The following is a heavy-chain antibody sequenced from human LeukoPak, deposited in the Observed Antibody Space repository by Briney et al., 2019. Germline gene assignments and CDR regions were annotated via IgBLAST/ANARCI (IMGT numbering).Heavy chain of an antibody. D-gene: IGHD3-16*02. Sequence: GGSLRLSCAASGFTFSCYGMHWVRQAPGKGLEWVALIWYDGSSKHYADSVRGRFTISRDNSKNTLYLQMNSLRAEDTAVYYCARDFELSHWGQGTLVTVSS. J-gene: IGHJ4*02. CDR3: ARDFELSH. CDR2: IWYDGSSK. CDR1: GFTFSCYG. V-gene: IGHV3-33*01.